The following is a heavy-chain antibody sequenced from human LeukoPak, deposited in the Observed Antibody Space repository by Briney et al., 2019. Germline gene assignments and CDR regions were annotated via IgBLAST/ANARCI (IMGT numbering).Heavy chain of an antibody. Sequence: GGSLRLSCAASGFTFSTYAMNWVRQAPGKGLEWVAVISDAGRHNYYADSVKGRFTISRDNSKSTLYLQMNSLRDDDSAAYFCARVYLERLTAGYFDHWGQGTQVTVSP. CDR2: ISDAGRHN. J-gene: IGHJ4*02. V-gene: IGHV3-30*04. CDR3: ARVYLERLTAGYFDH. D-gene: IGHD2-8*01. CDR1: GFTFSTYA.